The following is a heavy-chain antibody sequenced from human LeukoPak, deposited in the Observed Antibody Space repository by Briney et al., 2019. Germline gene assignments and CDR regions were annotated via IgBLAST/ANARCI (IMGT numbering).Heavy chain of an antibody. J-gene: IGHJ5*02. CDR3: ARENGQLHNTNPQNWIDP. V-gene: IGHV4-34*01. D-gene: IGHD6-13*01. CDR1: GGSFSGYY. CDR2: INHSGNT. Sequence: SETLSLTCAVYGGSFSGYYWSWIRQPPGKGLEWIGEINHSGNTNYNPSLKSRVTISVDTSKNQFSLKLSSVTAADTAVYYCARENGQLHNTNPQNWIDPWGQGTLVTVSS.